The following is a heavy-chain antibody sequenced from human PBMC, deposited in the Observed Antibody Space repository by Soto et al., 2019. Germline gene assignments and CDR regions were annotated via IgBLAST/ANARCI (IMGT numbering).Heavy chain of an antibody. J-gene: IGHJ4*02. Sequence: PGGSLRLSCTASGFTFGDYAMSWFRQAPGKGLEWVGFIRSKAYGGTTEYAASVKGRFTISRDDSKSIAYLQMNSLKTEDTAVYYCTRDSYCGGDCYQDYCCQGTLVTVS. CDR1: GFTFGDYA. CDR2: IRSKAYGGTT. V-gene: IGHV3-49*03. D-gene: IGHD2-21*02. CDR3: TRDSYCGGDCYQDY.